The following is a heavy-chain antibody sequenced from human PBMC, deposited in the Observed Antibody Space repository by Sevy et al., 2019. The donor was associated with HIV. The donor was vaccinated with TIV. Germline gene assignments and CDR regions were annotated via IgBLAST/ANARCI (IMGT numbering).Heavy chain of an antibody. J-gene: IGHJ1*01. CDR3: AREGVKSGSYFPSYFQH. V-gene: IGHV3-48*03. CDR2: ISSSGSTI. D-gene: IGHD1-26*01. Sequence: GGSLRLSCAASGFTFSSYEMNWVRQAPGKGLERVSYISSSGSTIYYADSVKGRFTISRDNAKNSLYLQMNSLRAEDTAVYYCAREGVKSGSYFPSYFQHWGQGTLVTVSS. CDR1: GFTFSSYE.